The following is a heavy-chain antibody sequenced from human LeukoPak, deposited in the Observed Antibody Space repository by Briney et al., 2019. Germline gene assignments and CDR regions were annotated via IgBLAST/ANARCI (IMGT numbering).Heavy chain of an antibody. D-gene: IGHD6-13*01. V-gene: IGHV3-33*06. J-gene: IGHJ4*02. CDR1: GFTFSNYG. CDR3: AKVRQFTAATGTGLDQ. CDR2: MWNDGSYK. Sequence: PGGSLRLSCAASGFTFSNYGMHWVRQAPGKGLDWVAVMWNDGSYKYYADSVRGRFNIARDNSMNTVYLQMNRLRAEDTAVYYCAKVRQFTAATGTGLDQWGQGTLVTVSS.